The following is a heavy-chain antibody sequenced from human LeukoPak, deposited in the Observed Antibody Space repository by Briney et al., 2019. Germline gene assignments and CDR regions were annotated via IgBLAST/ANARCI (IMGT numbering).Heavy chain of an antibody. J-gene: IGHJ4*02. CDR3: ARAGGYCTNGVCFDFDY. CDR1: GFTFSSYS. Sequence: GGSLRLCCAASGFTFSSYSMNWVRQAPGKGLEWVSYISSSSSTIYYADSVKGRFTISRDNAKNSLYLQTNSLRAEDTAVYYCARAGGYCTNGVCFDFDYWGQGTLVTVSS. V-gene: IGHV3-48*01. CDR2: ISSSSSTI. D-gene: IGHD2-8*01.